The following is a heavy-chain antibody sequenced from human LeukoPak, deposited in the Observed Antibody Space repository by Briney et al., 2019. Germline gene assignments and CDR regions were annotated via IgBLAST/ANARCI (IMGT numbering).Heavy chain of an antibody. Sequence: ASVKVSCKASGGTFSSYAISWVRQAPGQGLEWMGGIIPIFGTANYAQKFQGRVTITTDESTSTAYMELSSLRSEDTAVYYCARGIRYYYGSGKNYYYYMHVWGKGTTVTVSS. CDR1: GGTFSSYA. CDR2: IIPIFGTA. J-gene: IGHJ6*03. D-gene: IGHD3-10*01. V-gene: IGHV1-69*05. CDR3: ARGIRYYYGSGKNYYYYMHV.